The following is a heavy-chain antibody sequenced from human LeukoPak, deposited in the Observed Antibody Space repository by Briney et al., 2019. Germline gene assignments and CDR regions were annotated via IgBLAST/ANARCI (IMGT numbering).Heavy chain of an antibody. CDR3: ARVGGDIVVVPLNYDY. J-gene: IGHJ4*02. V-gene: IGHV1-69*05. Sequence: ASVKVSCKASGGTFSSYAISWVRQAPGQGLECMGGIIPIFGTANYAQKFQGRVTMTTDTSTSTAYMELRSLRSDDTAVYYCARVGGDIVVVPLNYDYWGQGTLVTVSS. D-gene: IGHD2-2*01. CDR2: IIPIFGTA. CDR1: GGTFSSYA.